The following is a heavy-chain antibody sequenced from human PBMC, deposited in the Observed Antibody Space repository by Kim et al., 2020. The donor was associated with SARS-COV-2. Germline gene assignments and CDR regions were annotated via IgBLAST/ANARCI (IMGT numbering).Heavy chain of an antibody. J-gene: IGHJ4*02. CDR3: ARAWFGELSPAY. Sequence: GGSLRLSCAASGFTFSDYCMSWIRQAPGKGLEWLSYISTSSSYIKYADSVKGRFTIFRDNAKNSLYLQMNSLRAEDTAVYYCARAWFGELSPAYWGQGTLVTVSS. CDR2: ISTSSSYI. V-gene: IGHV3-11*05. D-gene: IGHD3-10*01. CDR1: GFTFSDYC.